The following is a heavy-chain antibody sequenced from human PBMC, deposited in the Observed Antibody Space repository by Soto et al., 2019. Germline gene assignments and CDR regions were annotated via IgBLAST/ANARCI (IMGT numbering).Heavy chain of an antibody. CDR2: ISGSGGST. CDR1: GFTFSSYA. CDR3: AKCNGYSSGWGRYYYYYMDA. D-gene: IGHD6-19*01. V-gene: IGHV3-23*01. J-gene: IGHJ6*03. Sequence: GGSLRLSCAASGFTFSSYAMSWVRQAPGKGLEWVSAISGSGGSTYYADSVKGRFTISRDNSKNTLYLQMNSLRAEDTAVYYCAKCNGYSSGWGRYYYYYMDAWGKGTTVTVSS.